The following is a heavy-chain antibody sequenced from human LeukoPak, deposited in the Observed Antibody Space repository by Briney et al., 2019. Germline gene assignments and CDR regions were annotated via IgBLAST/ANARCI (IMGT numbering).Heavy chain of an antibody. V-gene: IGHV3-30*04. J-gene: IGHJ3*02. CDR1: GFTFSSYA. CDR2: ISYDGSNK. D-gene: IGHD6-19*01. Sequence: PGGSLRLSCAASGFTFSSYAMPWVRQAPGKGLEWVAVISYDGSNKYYADSVKGRFTISRDNSKNTLYLQMNSLRAEDTAVYYCARDRQWLVLDAFDIWGQGTMVTVSS. CDR3: ARDRQWLVLDAFDI.